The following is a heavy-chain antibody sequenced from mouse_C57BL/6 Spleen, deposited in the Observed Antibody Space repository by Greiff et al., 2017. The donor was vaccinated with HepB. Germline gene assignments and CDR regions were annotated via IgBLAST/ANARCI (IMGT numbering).Heavy chain of an antibody. CDR2: INPNNGGT. Sequence: VQLQQSGPELVKPGASVKIPCKASGYTFTDYNMDWVKQSHGKSLEWIGDINPNNGGTIYNQKFKGKATLTVDKSSSSAYMELRSLTSEDTAVYYCARSPSYGNYWYFDVWGTGTTVTVSS. V-gene: IGHV1-18*01. CDR1: GYTFTDYN. J-gene: IGHJ1*03. D-gene: IGHD2-1*01. CDR3: ARSPSYGNYWYFDV.